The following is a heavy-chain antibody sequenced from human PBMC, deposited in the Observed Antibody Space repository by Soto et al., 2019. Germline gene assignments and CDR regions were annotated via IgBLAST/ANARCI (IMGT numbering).Heavy chain of an antibody. CDR3: AKRTGRYFDS. CDR2: INVGNGNR. Sequence: QAQLVQSGPEVRKSGASVKIACKASGYTFTDHAVHWVRQASGQGLEWIGWINVGNGNRKYSQTLQGRVTISRDTSAITDYMELHSLESKDTAVYYCAKRTGRYFDSWGQGSLVTVSS. V-gene: IGHV1-3*01. J-gene: IGHJ4*02. CDR1: GYTFTDHA. D-gene: IGHD1-1*01.